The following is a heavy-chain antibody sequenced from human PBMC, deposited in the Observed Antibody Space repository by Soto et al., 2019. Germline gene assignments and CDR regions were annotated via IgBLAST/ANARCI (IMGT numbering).Heavy chain of an antibody. V-gene: IGHV4-30-4*01. CDR1: GGSISSGDYY. CDR3: ASLVVTAHNWFDP. Sequence: SETLSLTCTVSGGSISSGDYYWSWIRQPPGKGLEWIGYIYYSGSTYYNPSLKSRVTISVDTSKNQFSLKLSSVTAADTAVYYCASLVVTAHNWFDPWGQGTLVTSPQ. CDR2: IYYSGST. D-gene: IGHD2-21*02. J-gene: IGHJ5*02.